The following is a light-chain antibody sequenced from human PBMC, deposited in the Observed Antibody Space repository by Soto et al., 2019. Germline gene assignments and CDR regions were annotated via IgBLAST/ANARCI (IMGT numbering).Light chain of an antibody. CDR1: QTVRSSY. V-gene: IGKV3-20*01. CDR2: GAS. Sequence: EIVLTQSPGTLSLSPGERATLSCRAGQTVRSSYLAWYQQIPGQAPRLLIYGASSRATGIPDRFSGSGSGTDFTLTISRLEPEDFAVYYCQQYGTSPTFSQGTKVEVK. J-gene: IGKJ1*01. CDR3: QQYGTSPT.